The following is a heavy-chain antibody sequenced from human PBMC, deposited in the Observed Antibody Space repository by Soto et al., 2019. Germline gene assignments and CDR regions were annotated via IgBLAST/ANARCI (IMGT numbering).Heavy chain of an antibody. D-gene: IGHD6-13*01. CDR1: GFTFSSYA. V-gene: IGHV3-30-3*01. CDR3: ARENSSSWSDY. J-gene: IGHJ4*02. CDR2: ISYDGSNN. Sequence: QVQLVESGGGVVQPGRSLRLSCAASGFTFSSYAMHWVRQAPGKGLEWVAVISYDGSNNYYADSVKSRFTISRDNSKNTLYLQMNRLRADDTAVYYCARENSSSWSDYWGQGTLVTVSS.